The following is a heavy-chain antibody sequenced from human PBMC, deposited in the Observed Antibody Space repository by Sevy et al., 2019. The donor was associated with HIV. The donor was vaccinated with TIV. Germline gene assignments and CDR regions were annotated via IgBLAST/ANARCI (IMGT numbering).Heavy chain of an antibody. J-gene: IGHJ6*02. Sequence: GGSLRLSCTASGFTFSSAWMSWVRQAPGKGLEWVGRINSEFDGGAIDYAAPVKGRFSISREDSKNTVYLQMNSLKTEDTAVYYCITDPAYRGYDEEVINYYFYGMDVWGQGTTVTVSS. CDR3: ITDPAYRGYDEEVINYYFYGMDV. V-gene: IGHV3-15*01. D-gene: IGHD5-12*01. CDR1: GFTFSSAW. CDR2: INSEFDGGAI.